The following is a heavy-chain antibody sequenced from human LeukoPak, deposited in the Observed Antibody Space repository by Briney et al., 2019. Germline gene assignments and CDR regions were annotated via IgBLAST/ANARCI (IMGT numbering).Heavy chain of an antibody. CDR3: ARDSIVVPDYYYGMDV. J-gene: IGHJ6*02. Sequence: PGGSLRLSCAASGFTFSDYYMSWIRQAPGKGLEWVSYISSSGSTIYYADSVKGRFTISRDNAKNSLYLQMNSLRAEDTAVYYCARDSIVVPDYYYGMDVWGQGTTVTVSS. CDR2: ISSSGSTI. D-gene: IGHD3-22*01. CDR1: GFTFSDYY. V-gene: IGHV3-11*01.